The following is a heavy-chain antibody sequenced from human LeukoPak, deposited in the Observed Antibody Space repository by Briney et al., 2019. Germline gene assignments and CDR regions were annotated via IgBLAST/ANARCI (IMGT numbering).Heavy chain of an antibody. CDR3: ARGAYDILTGYYRGMPVGYFDY. J-gene: IGHJ4*02. CDR2: MYHSGST. Sequence: WVRQAPGKGLEWIGYMYHSGSTYYNPSLKSRVTISVDRSKNQFSLKLSSVTAADTAVYYCARGAYDILTGYYRGMPVGYFDYWGQGTLVTVSS. V-gene: IGHV4-30-2*01. D-gene: IGHD3-9*01.